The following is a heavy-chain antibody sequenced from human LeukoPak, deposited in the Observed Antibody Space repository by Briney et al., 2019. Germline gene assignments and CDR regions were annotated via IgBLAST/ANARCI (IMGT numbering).Heavy chain of an antibody. CDR2: INHSGST. Sequence: PSETLSLTCAVYGGSFSGYYWSWIRQPPEKGLEWIGEINHSGSTNYNPSLKSRVTISVDTSKNQFSLKLSSVTAADTAVYYCARGLQLWTYYYYMDVWGKGTTVTVSS. V-gene: IGHV4-34*01. J-gene: IGHJ6*03. CDR1: GGSFSGYY. CDR3: ARGLQLWTYYYYMDV. D-gene: IGHD5-18*01.